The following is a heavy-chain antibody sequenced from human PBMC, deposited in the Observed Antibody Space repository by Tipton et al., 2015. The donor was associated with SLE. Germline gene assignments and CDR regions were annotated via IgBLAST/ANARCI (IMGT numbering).Heavy chain of an antibody. CDR1: GFIFSSYE. V-gene: IGHV3-23*04. D-gene: IGHD3-10*01. CDR3: ARDPAVWFRELLGQYGLDV. J-gene: IGHJ6*02. Sequence: VQLVQSGGDSIQPGGSLRLSCAASGFIFSSYEMNWVRQAPGKGLEWVAAISGSDHSEYYADSVKGRFTVSRDNSKNTLYLQMNSLRAEDTAVYYCARDPAVWFRELLGQYGLDVWGQGTTVTVSS. CDR2: ISGSDHSE.